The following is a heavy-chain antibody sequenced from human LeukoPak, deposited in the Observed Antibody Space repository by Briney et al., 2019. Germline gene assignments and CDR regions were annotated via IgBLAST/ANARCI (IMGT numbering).Heavy chain of an antibody. J-gene: IGHJ4*02. Sequence: PGGSLRLSCAASGFTFSDYTLHWVRQAPGKGLEWVALMSYDGNTKYYADSVKGRFTVSRDNPKNTLYVQINSLRAEDTAVYYCARAQSGYPPDYWGQGTLVAVSS. D-gene: IGHD3-9*01. CDR2: MSYDGNTK. CDR1: GFTFSDYT. CDR3: ARAQSGYPPDY. V-gene: IGHV3-30-3*01.